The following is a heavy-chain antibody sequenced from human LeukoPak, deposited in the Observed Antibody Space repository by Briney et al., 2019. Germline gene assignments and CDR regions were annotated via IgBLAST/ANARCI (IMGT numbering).Heavy chain of an antibody. CDR2: INPNSGGT. CDR1: GYTFTGYY. Sequence: ASVKVSCKASGYTFTGYYVHWVRQAPGQGLEWLGWINPNSGGTNYAQKFQGRVTMTRDTSISTAYMELSRLRSNDTAVYYCARDSSHYGSGSYYNTYYFDYWGQGTLVTVSS. J-gene: IGHJ4*02. V-gene: IGHV1-2*02. D-gene: IGHD3-10*01. CDR3: ARDSSHYGSGSYYNTYYFDY.